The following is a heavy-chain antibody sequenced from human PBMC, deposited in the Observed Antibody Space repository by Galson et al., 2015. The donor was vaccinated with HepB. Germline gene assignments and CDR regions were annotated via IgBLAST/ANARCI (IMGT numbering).Heavy chain of an antibody. CDR1: GFTFSSYG. J-gene: IGHJ6*02. V-gene: IGHV3-30*03. CDR2: ISYDGSNK. D-gene: IGHD2-2*01. Sequence: SLRLSCAASGFTFSSYGMHWVRQAPGKGLEWVAVISYDGSNKYYADSVKGRFTISRDNSKNTLYLQMNSLRAEDTAVYYCARDRYCSSTSCLYGMDVWGQGTTVTVSS. CDR3: ARDRYCSSTSCLYGMDV.